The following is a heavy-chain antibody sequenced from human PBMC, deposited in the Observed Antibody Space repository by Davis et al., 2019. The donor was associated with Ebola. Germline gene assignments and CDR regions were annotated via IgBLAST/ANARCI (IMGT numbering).Heavy chain of an antibody. V-gene: IGHV3-33*08. CDR2: IWYDGSNK. D-gene: IGHD1-1*01. J-gene: IGHJ3*02. CDR3: ARDWAKVHDI. Sequence: SLKISCAASGFTFSSYGMHWVRQAAGQGLEWVAVIWYDGSNKYYADSVKGRFTISRDNSKNTLFLQMNSLRAEDTAVYYCARDWAKVHDIWGRGTMVTVSS. CDR1: GFTFSSYG.